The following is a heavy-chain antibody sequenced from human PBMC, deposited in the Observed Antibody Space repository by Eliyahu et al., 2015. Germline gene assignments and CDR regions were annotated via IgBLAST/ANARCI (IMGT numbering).Heavy chain of an antibody. Sequence: QVQLVESGGGVVQPGRSXSLSCAAXGXXFSNYGMXWVRQGPGKGVEWVAIVWDDGRNKFYGDSVRGRFTISRDNSKNTLDLQMNSLRVEDTAVYYCARDIRPGYSSAMDVWGQGTAVTVSS. CDR1: GXXFSNYG. J-gene: IGHJ6*02. CDR3: ARDIRPGYSSAMDV. D-gene: IGHD5-18*01. CDR2: VWDDGRNK. V-gene: IGHV3-33*01.